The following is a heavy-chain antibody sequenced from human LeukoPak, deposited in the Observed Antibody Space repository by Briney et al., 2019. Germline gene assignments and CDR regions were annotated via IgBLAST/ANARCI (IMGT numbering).Heavy chain of an antibody. CDR2: IKQDGSET. J-gene: IGHJ5*02. CDR1: GFTFTNYW. Sequence: GGSLRLSCAASGFTFTNYWMSWVRQAPGKGLEWVGNIKQDGSETYYVDSVKGRFTISRDNAKNSLYLQMNSLRAEDTAVYYCARDRGIHGWFDLWGQGTLVTVSS. CDR3: ARDRGIHGWFDL. V-gene: IGHV3-7*01. D-gene: IGHD3-10*01.